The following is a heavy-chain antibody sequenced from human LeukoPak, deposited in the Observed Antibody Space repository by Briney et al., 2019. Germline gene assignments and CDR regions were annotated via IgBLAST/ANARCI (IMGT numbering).Heavy chain of an antibody. CDR1: GGTFSSYA. D-gene: IGHD4-17*01. CDR3: ARDPATYGDLNFDY. V-gene: IGHV1-69*13. Sequence: SVKVSCKASGGTFSSYAISWVRQAPGQGREWMGGIIPIFGTANYAQKFQGRVTITADESTSTAYLEMSSLRSEDTAVYYCARDPATYGDLNFDYWGQGTLVTVSP. J-gene: IGHJ4*02. CDR2: IIPIFGTA.